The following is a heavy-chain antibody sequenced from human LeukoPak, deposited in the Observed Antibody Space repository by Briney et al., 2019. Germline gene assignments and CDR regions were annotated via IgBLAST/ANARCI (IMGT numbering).Heavy chain of an antibody. Sequence: GGSLRLSCAASGFTFSRFAMRWVRQAPGNGLEWVIVISYDGSDKYYADSVKGRFTISRDNSKSALYLQMNSLRDEDTAVYYCARSYCDRTTCYGMDVWGQGTTVSVSS. V-gene: IGHV3-30-3*01. J-gene: IGHJ6*02. CDR3: ARSYCDRTTCYGMDV. CDR1: GFTFSRFA. CDR2: ISYDGSDK. D-gene: IGHD2-2*01.